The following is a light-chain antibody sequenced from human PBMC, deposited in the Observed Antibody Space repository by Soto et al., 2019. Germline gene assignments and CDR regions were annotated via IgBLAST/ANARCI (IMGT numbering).Light chain of an antibody. J-gene: IGKJ3*01. CDR2: DAS. V-gene: IGKV1-33*01. CDR3: QQRSSWPFT. CDR1: QDISNY. Sequence: DIQMTQSPSSLSASVGDRVTITCQASQDISNYLNWYQQKPGKAPKLLIYDASNLETGVPSRFSGSGSGTDFTFTISSLQPEDIAVYYCQQRSSWPFTFGPGTKVDIK.